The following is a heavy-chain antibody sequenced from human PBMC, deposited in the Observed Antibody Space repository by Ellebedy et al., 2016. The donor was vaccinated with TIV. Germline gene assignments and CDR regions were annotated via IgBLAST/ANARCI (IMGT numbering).Heavy chain of an antibody. Sequence: SVKVSXXASGGTFSNYAISWVRQAPGQGLEWMGGIIPMFGTSNYAQKFQGRVTITADESTSTAYMELSSLGSEDTAVFYCARGTNYYDSTGYYYFQYWGQGTLVTVSS. CDR1: GGTFSNYA. J-gene: IGHJ4*02. CDR2: IIPMFGTS. V-gene: IGHV1-69*13. CDR3: ARGTNYYDSTGYYYFQY. D-gene: IGHD3-22*01.